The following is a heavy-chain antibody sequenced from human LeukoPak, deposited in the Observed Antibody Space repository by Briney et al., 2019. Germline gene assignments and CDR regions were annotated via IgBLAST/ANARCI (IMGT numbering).Heavy chain of an antibody. D-gene: IGHD3-22*01. CDR3: AKDSSGTHLDY. Sequence: GSLRLSCAASGSTFSSYGMHWVRQAPGKGLEWVAVISYDGSNEYYADSVKGRFTISRDNSKNTLYLQMNSLRAEDTAVYYCAKDSSGTHLDYWGQGTLVTVSS. CDR1: GSTFSSYG. V-gene: IGHV3-30*18. CDR2: ISYDGSNE. J-gene: IGHJ4*02.